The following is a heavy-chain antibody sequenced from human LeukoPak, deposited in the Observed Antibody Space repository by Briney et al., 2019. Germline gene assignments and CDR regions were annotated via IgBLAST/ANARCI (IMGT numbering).Heavy chain of an antibody. CDR3: ARSSRDYGDYSGGY. D-gene: IGHD4-17*01. CDR1: GFTFSSYE. Sequence: GGSLELSCAASGFTFSSYEMNWVRQAPGKGLEWVSYISSSGSTIYYADSVKGRFTISRDNAKNSLYLQMNSLRAEDTAVYYCARSSRDYGDYSGGYWGQGTLVTVSS. V-gene: IGHV3-48*03. J-gene: IGHJ4*02. CDR2: ISSSGSTI.